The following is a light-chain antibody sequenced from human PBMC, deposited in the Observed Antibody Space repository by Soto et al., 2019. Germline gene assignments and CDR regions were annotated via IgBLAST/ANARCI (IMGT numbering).Light chain of an antibody. J-gene: IGLJ2*01. CDR1: SSNIGSNY. V-gene: IGLV1-47*01. CDR3: AAWDDSLYHVV. CDR2: RNN. Sequence: QSVLTQPPSASGTPGQRVTISCSGSSSNIGSNYVYWYQQLPGTAPKLLIYRNNQRPSGVPDRFSGSKSGTSASLAISGLRSEDEADYYCAAWDDSLYHVVFGGGTKVTVL.